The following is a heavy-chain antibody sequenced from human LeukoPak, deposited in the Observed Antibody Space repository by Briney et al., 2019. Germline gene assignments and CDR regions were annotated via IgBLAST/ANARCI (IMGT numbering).Heavy chain of an antibody. CDR1: GFTVSSNY. Sequence: GGPLRLSCAASGFTVSSNYMSWVRQAPGKGLEWVSVIYSGGSTYYADSVKGRFTISRDNSKNTLYLQMNSLRAEDTAVYYCARVDSSSWYDFDYWGQGTLVTVSS. J-gene: IGHJ4*02. D-gene: IGHD6-13*01. CDR3: ARVDSSSWYDFDY. CDR2: IYSGGST. V-gene: IGHV3-66*02.